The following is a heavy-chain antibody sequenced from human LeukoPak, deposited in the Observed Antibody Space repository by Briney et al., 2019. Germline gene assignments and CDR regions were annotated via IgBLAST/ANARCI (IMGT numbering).Heavy chain of an antibody. D-gene: IGHD6-6*01. Sequence: PSQTLSLTCTVSGGSISSGGYYWSWIRQHPGKGLEWIGEISHSGSTNYNPSLKSRVSISEDTSKNQFSLKLSSVTAADTAVYYCARGRGVAARPNDAFDIWSQGTMVTVSS. V-gene: IGHV4-31*03. CDR3: ARGRGVAARPNDAFDI. CDR2: ISHSGST. CDR1: GGSISSGGYY. J-gene: IGHJ3*02.